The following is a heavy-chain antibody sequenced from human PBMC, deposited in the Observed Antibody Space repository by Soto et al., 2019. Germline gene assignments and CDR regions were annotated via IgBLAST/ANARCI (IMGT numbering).Heavy chain of an antibody. CDR2: SSNSGTFS. Sequence: QVQLVESGGGLVKPGGSLRLSCAGSGFTFSDYYISWIRQAPGKGLEWISYSSNSGTFSRYADSVKGRFSNSRDNTKNVLYLQMNSLRAEDTAVYYCARSGDNYNRLDYWGQGTPVTVSS. V-gene: IGHV3-11*06. CDR1: GFTFSDYY. J-gene: IGHJ4*02. D-gene: IGHD1-1*01. CDR3: ARSGDNYNRLDY.